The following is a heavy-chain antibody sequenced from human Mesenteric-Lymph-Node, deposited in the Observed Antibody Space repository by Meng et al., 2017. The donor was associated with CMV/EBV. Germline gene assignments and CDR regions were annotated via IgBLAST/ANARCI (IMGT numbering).Heavy chain of an antibody. D-gene: IGHD6-13*01. CDR1: GGTFSSYT. J-gene: IGHJ5*02. CDR2: IIPILGIA. V-gene: IGHV1-69*02. CDR3: AGGIAAGGSRWFDP. Sequence: QVQLVQSGAEVKKPGSSVKVSCKASGGTFSSYTISWVRQAPGQGLEWMGRIIPILGIANYAQKFQGRVTITADKYTSTAYMELSSLRSEDTAVYYCAGGIAAGGSRWFDPWGQGTLVTVSS.